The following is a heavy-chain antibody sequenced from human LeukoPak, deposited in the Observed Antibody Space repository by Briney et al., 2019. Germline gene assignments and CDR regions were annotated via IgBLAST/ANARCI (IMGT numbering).Heavy chain of an antibody. CDR3: ARGRDTVGYGIFDY. D-gene: IGHD2-8*02. Sequence: SETLSLTCTVSDGSISSYHWSWIRQPAGKGLEWIGRIHTSGTTNYNPSLKRRGTMSVDASKNQFSLKVSSVTAADTAVYYCARGRDTVGYGIFDYWGQGTLLTVSS. CDR1: DGSISSYH. V-gene: IGHV4-4*07. CDR2: IHTSGTT. J-gene: IGHJ4*02.